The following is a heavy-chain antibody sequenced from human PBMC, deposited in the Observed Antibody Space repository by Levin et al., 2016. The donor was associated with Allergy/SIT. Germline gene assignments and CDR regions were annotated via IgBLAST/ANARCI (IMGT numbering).Heavy chain of an antibody. V-gene: IGHV4-34*01. D-gene: IGHD3-16*01. CDR1: GGSFSGYY. Sequence: SETLSLTCAVYGGSFSGYYWSWIRQPPGKGLEWIGEINHSGSTNYNPSLKSRVTISVDTSKNQFSLKLSSVTAADTAVYYCAKDPPRGGLKYYFDYWGQGTLVTVSS. CDR2: INHSGST. J-gene: IGHJ4*02. CDR3: AKDPPRGGLKYYFDY.